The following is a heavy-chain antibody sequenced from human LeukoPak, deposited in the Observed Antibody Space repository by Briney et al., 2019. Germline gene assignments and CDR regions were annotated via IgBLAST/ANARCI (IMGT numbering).Heavy chain of an antibody. J-gene: IGHJ6*03. CDR3: AGVSDYYYYMDV. Sequence: PSETLSLTCAVYGGSFSGYYWSWIRQPPGKGLEWIGEINHSGSTNYNPSLKSRVTISVDTSKNQFSLKLSSVTAADTAVYYCAGVSDYYYYMDVWGKGTTVTVSS. CDR2: INHSGST. V-gene: IGHV4-34*01. CDR1: GGSFSGYY.